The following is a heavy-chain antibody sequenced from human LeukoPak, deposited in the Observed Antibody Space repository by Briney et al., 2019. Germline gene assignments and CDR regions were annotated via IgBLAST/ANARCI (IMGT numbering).Heavy chain of an antibody. D-gene: IGHD2-2*01. Sequence: PSETLSPTCAVSGGSISSGGYSWSWIRQPPGKGLEWVGYIYHSGSTYYNPSLKSRVTISVDRSKNQFSLKLSSVTAADTAVYYCARLYCSSTSCPYYFDYWGQGTLVTVSS. V-gene: IGHV4-30-2*01. CDR1: GGSISSGGYS. J-gene: IGHJ4*02. CDR2: IYHSGST. CDR3: ARLYCSSTSCPYYFDY.